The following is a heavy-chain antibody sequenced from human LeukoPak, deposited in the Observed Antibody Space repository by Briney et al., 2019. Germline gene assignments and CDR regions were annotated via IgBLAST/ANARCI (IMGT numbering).Heavy chain of an antibody. D-gene: IGHD5-18*01. CDR1: GFTFNNYG. V-gene: IGHV3-33*01. CDR2: IWYDGSNK. J-gene: IGHJ4*02. CDR3: ARNSGRYTLPH. Sequence: GRSLRLSCAASGFTFNNYGIHWVRQAPGKGLEWVAVIWYDGSNKYYADSVKGRFTISRDNSKNTLDLQMNSLRAEDTAVYYCARNSGRYTLPHGGQKPRDTVSS.